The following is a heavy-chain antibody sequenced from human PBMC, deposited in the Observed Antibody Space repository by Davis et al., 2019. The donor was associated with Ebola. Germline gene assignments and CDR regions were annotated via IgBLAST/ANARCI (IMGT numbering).Heavy chain of an antibody. CDR1: GYTFTSYD. CDR2: MNPNSGNT. J-gene: IGHJ3*02. V-gene: IGHV1-8*01. CDR3: AVDILTGYYDAFDI. D-gene: IGHD3-9*01. Sequence: ASVKVSCKASGYTFTSYDINWVRQATGQGLEWMGWMNPNSGNTGYAQKFQGRVTMTRNTSISTAYMELSSLRSEDTAVYYCAVDILTGYYDAFDIWGQGTMVTVSS.